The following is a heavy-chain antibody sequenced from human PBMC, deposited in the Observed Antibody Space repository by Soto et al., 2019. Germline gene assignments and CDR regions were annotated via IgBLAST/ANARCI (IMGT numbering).Heavy chain of an antibody. V-gene: IGHV5-51*01. CDR1: GYRFTSYW. D-gene: IGHD1-7*01. CDR2: IYPGDSDT. CDR3: ARLVEVSGNYPLDY. Sequence: GESLKISCKGSGYRFTSYWIAWVRQMPGKGLEWMGIIYPGDSDTRYSPSFQGQVTISADKSISTAYLQWSSLKASDSAMYYCARLVEVSGNYPLDYWGQGTLVTVSS. J-gene: IGHJ4*02.